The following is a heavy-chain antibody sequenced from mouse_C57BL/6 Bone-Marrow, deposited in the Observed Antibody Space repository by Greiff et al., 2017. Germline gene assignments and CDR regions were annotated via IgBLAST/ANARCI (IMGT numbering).Heavy chain of an antibody. CDR3: ARERLSGYFDV. CDR1: GYTFTSYW. D-gene: IGHD2-2*01. V-gene: IGHV1-69*01. CDR2: IDPSDSYT. Sequence: VQLQQSGAELVMPGASVKLSCKASGYTFTSYWMHWVKQRPGQGLEWIGEIDPSDSYTNYNQKFKGKSTLTVDKSSSTAYMQLSSLTSEDPAVYYCARERLSGYFDVWGTGTTVTVSS. J-gene: IGHJ1*03.